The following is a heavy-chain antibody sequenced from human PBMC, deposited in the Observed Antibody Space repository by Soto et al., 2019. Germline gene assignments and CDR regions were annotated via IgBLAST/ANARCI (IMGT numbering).Heavy chain of an antibody. V-gene: IGHV1-69*04. D-gene: IGHD3-10*02. Sequence: SVKVSCKAPGGSFRSYAITCVRPAPGQGLEWMGRIIPILVIAHNAQKFQGRVTITADKSTSTAYLEMSSLRSEDTAVYYCARRALELGSGDYVLYWGQGTLVTVSS. CDR2: IIPILVIA. J-gene: IGHJ4*02. CDR3: ARRALELGSGDYVLY. CDR1: GGSFRSYA.